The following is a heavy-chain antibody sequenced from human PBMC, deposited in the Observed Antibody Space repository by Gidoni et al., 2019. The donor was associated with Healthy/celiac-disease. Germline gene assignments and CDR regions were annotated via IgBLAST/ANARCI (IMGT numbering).Heavy chain of an antibody. CDR3: ASERRGYSYGPGGGLDY. V-gene: IGHV4-61*02. CDR1: GGSISSGSYY. J-gene: IGHJ4*02. D-gene: IGHD5-18*01. CDR2: IYTSGST. Sequence: QVQLQESGPGLVKPSQTLSLTCTVSGGSISSGSYYWSWIRQPAGKGLEWIGRIYTSGSTNYNPSLKSRVTISVDTSKNQFSLKLSSVTAADTAVYYCASERRGYSYGPGGGLDYWGQGTLVTVSS.